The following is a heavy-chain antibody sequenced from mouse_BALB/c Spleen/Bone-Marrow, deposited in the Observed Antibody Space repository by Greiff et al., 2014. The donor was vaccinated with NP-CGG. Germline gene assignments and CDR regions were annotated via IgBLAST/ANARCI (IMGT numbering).Heavy chain of an antibody. CDR2: INPSSGYT. Sequence: VKLMESGAELAKPGASVKMSCKASGYTLTSYWMHWVKQRPGQGLEWIGYINPSSGYTEFNQRLKDKATLTADRSSSTAYMQLSSLTSEDSAVYYCARGYYVMDYWGQGTSVTVSS. CDR3: ARGYYVMDY. CDR1: GYTLTSYW. J-gene: IGHJ4*01. V-gene: IGHV1-7*01.